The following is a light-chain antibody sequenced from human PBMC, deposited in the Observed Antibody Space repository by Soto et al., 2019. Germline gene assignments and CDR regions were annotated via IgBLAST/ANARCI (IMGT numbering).Light chain of an antibody. J-gene: IGKJ4*01. CDR2: AVS. V-gene: IGKV1-12*01. CDR1: QGINNW. CDR3: KQSRAFPLT. Sequence: DIQMPQSPSSVSASVGDRVTITCRSSQGINNWLAWYQQKPGKAPELLIYAVSYLQSGVPSRFSGSGSGTDFTLTISSLQPEDFATYFCKQSRAFPLTFGGGTKVDIK.